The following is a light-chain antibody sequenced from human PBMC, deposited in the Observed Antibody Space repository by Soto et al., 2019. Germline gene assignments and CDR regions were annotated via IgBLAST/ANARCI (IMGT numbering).Light chain of an antibody. V-gene: IGKV1-12*01. CDR2: DTS. CDR3: QQDDSCPLT. J-gene: IGKJ4*01. Sequence: QMTQSPSSLSASVGDRSTITFRASQDVSTWLAWYQHKPGKAPNLLIHDTSILQSGVPARFSGSGSGTEFTLTISSLQPEDFATYYCQQDDSCPLTFGGGAKVDIK. CDR1: QDVSTW.